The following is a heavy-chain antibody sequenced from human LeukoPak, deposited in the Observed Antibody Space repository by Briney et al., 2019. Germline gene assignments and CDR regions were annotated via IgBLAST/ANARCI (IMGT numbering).Heavy chain of an antibody. J-gene: IGHJ4*02. CDR2: ISSSSSTI. CDR3: ARDAAYDSSGYYGNFDY. D-gene: IGHD3-22*01. Sequence: GGSLRLSCAASGFTFSSYGMPWVRQAPGKGLEWVSYISSSSSTIYYADSVKGRFTISRDNAKNSLYLQMNSLRDEDTAVYYCARDAAYDSSGYYGNFDYWGQGTLVTVSS. CDR1: GFTFSSYG. V-gene: IGHV3-48*02.